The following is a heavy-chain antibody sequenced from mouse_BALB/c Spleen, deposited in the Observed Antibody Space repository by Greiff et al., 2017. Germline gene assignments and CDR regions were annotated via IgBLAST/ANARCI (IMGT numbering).Heavy chain of an antibody. CDR3: ARDGYYAYYFDY. Sequence: EVQLVESGGGLVKPGGSLKLSCAASGFTFSSYTMSWVRQTPEKRLEWVATISSGGSYTYYPDSVKGRFTISRDNAKNTLYLQMSSLKSEDTAMYYCARDGYYAYYFDYWGQGTTLTVSS. CDR1: GFTFSSYT. CDR2: ISSGGSYT. D-gene: IGHD2-3*01. J-gene: IGHJ2*01. V-gene: IGHV5-6-4*01.